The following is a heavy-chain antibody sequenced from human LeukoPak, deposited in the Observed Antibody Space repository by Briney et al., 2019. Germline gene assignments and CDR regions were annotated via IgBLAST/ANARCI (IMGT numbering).Heavy chain of an antibody. CDR2: IKQDGSEK. V-gene: IGHV3-7*01. D-gene: IGHD1-26*01. J-gene: IGHJ4*02. CDR1: GFTFSSYW. CDR3: ARRKVRATGRYYFDY. Sequence: GGSLRLSCAASGFTFSSYWMSWVRQAPGKGLEGVANIKQDGSEKYYVDSVKGRFTISRDNAKNSLFLQMNSLRAEDTAVYYCARRKVRATGRYYFDYWGQGTLVTVSS.